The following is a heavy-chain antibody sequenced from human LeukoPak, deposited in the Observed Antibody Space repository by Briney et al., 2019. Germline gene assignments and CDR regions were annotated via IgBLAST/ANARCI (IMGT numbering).Heavy chain of an antibody. CDR2: MNPNSGKT. V-gene: IGHV1-8*01. CDR1: GYTSTNFD. CDR3: GRWYAMDV. J-gene: IGHJ6*02. Sequence: GASVKVSCKASGYTSTNFDINWVRQPTGQGLEWMGWMNPNSGKTGYRQEFQGRVTMTTNTSISTAYMELSSLRSEDTAVYYCGRWYAMDVWGQGTTVTVCS.